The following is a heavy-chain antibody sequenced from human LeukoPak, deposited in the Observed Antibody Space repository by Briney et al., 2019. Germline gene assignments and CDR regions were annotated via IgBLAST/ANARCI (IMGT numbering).Heavy chain of an antibody. J-gene: IGHJ4*02. CDR3: ARDPWDSSGWYVDY. Sequence: SETLSLTCTVSGGSISSSSYYWGWIRQPPGKGLEWIGSIYYSGSTYYNPSLKSRVTISVDTSKNLFSLKLSSVTAADTAVYYCARDPWDSSGWYVDYWGQGTLVTVSS. V-gene: IGHV4-39*07. D-gene: IGHD6-19*01. CDR1: GGSISSSSYY. CDR2: IYYSGST.